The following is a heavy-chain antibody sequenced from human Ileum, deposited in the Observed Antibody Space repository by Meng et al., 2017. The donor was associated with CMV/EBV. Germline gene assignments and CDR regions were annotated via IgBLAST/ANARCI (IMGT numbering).Heavy chain of an antibody. CDR2: ILPVLRTT. D-gene: IGHD3-22*01. V-gene: IGHV1-69*06. J-gene: IGHJ4*02. CDR1: FSNSA. CDR3: ARDRYYDTSGHYYESGY. Sequence: FSNSAIPCVRHAPGQGLEWMGGILPVLRTTNYAQKFQDRVTITADRSTTTAYMELTSLTSEDTAVYYCARDRYYDTSGHYYESGYWGQGTLVTVSS.